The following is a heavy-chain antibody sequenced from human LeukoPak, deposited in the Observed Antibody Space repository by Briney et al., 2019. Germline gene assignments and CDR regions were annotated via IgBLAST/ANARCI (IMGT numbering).Heavy chain of an antibody. CDR2: IKRDGST. CDR1: GFTFSTYW. D-gene: IGHD3-3*01. V-gene: IGHV3-74*01. J-gene: IGHJ1*01. CDR3: ARAPSEIGGYYPEYFRH. Sequence: PGGSLRLSCAASGFTFSTYWMHWVRQAPGKGLVWVSRIKRDGSTNYAASVKGRFTISRDNAKNTLSLQMNSLRPEATGVYYCARAPSEIGGYYPEYFRHWGQGTLVTVSS.